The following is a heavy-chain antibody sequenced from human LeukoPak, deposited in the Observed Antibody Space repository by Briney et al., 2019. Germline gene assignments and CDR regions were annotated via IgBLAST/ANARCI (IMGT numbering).Heavy chain of an antibody. V-gene: IGHV1-2*02. CDR2: INPDSGGT. Sequence: GASVKVSCKASGYTLTGYYIHWVRQAPGQGLEWMGWINPDSGGTNYAQNFHGRVTMTRDTSISTAYMAVSRLRSDDTAVYYCAREYYYGSGNYYNRIDYWGQGTLVTVSS. J-gene: IGHJ4*02. CDR1: GYTLTGYY. D-gene: IGHD3-10*01. CDR3: AREYYYGSGNYYNRIDY.